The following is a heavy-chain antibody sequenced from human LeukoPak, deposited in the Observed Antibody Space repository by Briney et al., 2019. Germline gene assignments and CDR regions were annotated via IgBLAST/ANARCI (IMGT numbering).Heavy chain of an antibody. Sequence: GGSLRLSWAACGFTFSSYAMSWVRQAPGKGLEWVSAISGSGDSTYYADSVKGRFTVSRDNFKNKLYLQMNSLRAEDTAVYYCAKDSFTIFGVVNYFDYWGQGTLVTVS. D-gene: IGHD3-3*01. CDR1: GFTFSSYA. CDR3: AKDSFTIFGVVNYFDY. CDR2: ISGSGDST. J-gene: IGHJ4*02. V-gene: IGHV3-23*01.